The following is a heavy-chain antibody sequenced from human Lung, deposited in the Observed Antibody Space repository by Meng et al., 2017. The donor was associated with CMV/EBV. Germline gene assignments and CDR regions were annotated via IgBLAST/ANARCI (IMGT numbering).Heavy chain of an antibody. CDR2: IYHSGTT. CDR1: GDSISNSTW. J-gene: IGHJ4*02. D-gene: IGHD3-9*01. Sequence: SETLSLTCAVSGDSISNSTWWTWVRQPPGKGLEWFGEIYHSGTTNYNPSLKSRVTISVNKSKKQFSLMLTSVILADTGVYYCARKASWLLSLDYWCQGTLVXFSS. CDR3: ARKASWLLSLDY. V-gene: IGHV4-4*02.